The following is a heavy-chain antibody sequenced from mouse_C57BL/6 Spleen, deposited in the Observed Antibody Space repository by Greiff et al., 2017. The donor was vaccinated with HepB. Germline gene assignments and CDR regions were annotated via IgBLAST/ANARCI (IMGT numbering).Heavy chain of an antibody. Sequence: VKLQESGPELVKPGASVKISCKASGYAFSSSWMNWVKQRPGKGLEWIGRIYPGDGDTNYNGKFKGKATLTADKSSSTAYMQLSSLTSEDSAVYFCAGDSSGGMDYWGQGTSVTVSS. D-gene: IGHD3-2*02. CDR3: AGDSSGGMDY. J-gene: IGHJ4*01. CDR2: IYPGDGDT. CDR1: GYAFSSSW. V-gene: IGHV1-82*01.